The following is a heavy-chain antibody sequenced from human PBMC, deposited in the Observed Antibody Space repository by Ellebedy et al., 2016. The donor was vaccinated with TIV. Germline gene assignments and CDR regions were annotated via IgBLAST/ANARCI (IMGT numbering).Heavy chain of an antibody. V-gene: IGHV4-59*03. D-gene: IGHD2-15*01. Sequence: MPSETLSLTCTVSNDSMSGNYWTRVRQPPGKGLEWIGWTYGNGGTLYNPSLERRVTLCLDPSKNQSSLRLRSVTAADAAVYICAKYGEVAASAPKRHYFDRWGQGALVTVSS. CDR1: NDSMSGNY. CDR3: AKYGEVAASAPKRHYFDR. J-gene: IGHJ4*02. CDR2: TYGNGGT.